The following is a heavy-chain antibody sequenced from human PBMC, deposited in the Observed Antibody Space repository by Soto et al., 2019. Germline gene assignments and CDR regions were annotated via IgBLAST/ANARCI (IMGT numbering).Heavy chain of an antibody. V-gene: IGHV3-20*04. J-gene: IGHJ4*01. CDR1: GFTFDDYG. CDR2: INWNGDST. CDR3: ARGKRYCSGANCYSVLLY. D-gene: IGHD2-15*01. Sequence: EVQLVESGGGVVRPGGSLRLSCAASGFTFDDYGMSWVRQAPGKGLEWVCGINWNGDSTGYADSVKGRFTISRDNAKNSLYMQMISLRAEDTALYYCARGKRYCSGANCYSVLLYWGQGTLVTVSS.